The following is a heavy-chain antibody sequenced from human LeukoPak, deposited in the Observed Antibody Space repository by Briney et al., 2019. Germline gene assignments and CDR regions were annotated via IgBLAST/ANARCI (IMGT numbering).Heavy chain of an antibody. V-gene: IGHV3-23*01. CDR3: AKDVTGWSNGYFDL. D-gene: IGHD6-19*01. Sequence: GGSLRLSCAASGFSFSNYAMSWVRQAPGKGLEWVSSISGNGGTTYYADSVKGRFTISRDNSKNTLYLQMNSLRDEDTAVYYCAKDVTGWSNGYFDLWGRGTLVTVSS. CDR1: GFSFSNYA. J-gene: IGHJ2*01. CDR2: ISGNGGTT.